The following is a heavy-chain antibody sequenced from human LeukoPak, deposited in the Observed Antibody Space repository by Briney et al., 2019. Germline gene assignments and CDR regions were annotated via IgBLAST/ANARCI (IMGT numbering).Heavy chain of an antibody. J-gene: IGHJ4*02. CDR3: AKSLYSSSWYGSDY. V-gene: IGHV3-23*01. Sequence: GGSLRLSCAASGFTFSSYVMSWVRQAPGKGLEWVSAISGSGGSTYYADSVKGRFTISRDNSKNTLYLQMNSLRAEDTAVYYCAKSLYSSSWYGSDYWGQGTLVTVSS. CDR1: GFTFSSYV. D-gene: IGHD6-13*01. CDR2: ISGSGGST.